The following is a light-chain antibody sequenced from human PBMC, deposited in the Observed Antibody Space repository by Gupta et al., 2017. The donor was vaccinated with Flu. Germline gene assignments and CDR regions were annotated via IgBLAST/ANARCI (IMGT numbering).Light chain of an antibody. CDR3: SAWDVTLLAWV. CDR2: RNN. Sequence: TATITCTGNSNNVGNQGAAWLQQHQGHPPKLLSYRNNNRPSGVSERFSASRSGNTASLTITGLQPEDEADYYCSAWDVTLLAWVFGGGTKVTVL. CDR1: SNNVGNQG. J-gene: IGLJ3*02. V-gene: IGLV10-54*04.